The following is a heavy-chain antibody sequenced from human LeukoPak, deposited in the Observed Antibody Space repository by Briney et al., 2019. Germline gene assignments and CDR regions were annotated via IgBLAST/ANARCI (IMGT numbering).Heavy chain of an antibody. J-gene: IGHJ6*02. V-gene: IGHV1-46*01. CDR3: ARARITSYYYYYGMDV. D-gene: IGHD3-3*01. Sequence: ASVKVSCKASGYTFTSYAMHWVRQAPGQGLEWMGIINPSGGSTSYAQKFQGRVTMTRDTSTSTVYMELSSLRSEDTAVYYCARARITSYYYYYGMDVWGQGTTVTVSS. CDR2: INPSGGST. CDR1: GYTFTSYA.